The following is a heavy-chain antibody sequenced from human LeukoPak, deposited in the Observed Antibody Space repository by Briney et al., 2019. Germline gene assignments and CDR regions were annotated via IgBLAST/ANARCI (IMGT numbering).Heavy chain of an antibody. V-gene: IGHV5-51*01. D-gene: IGHD3-10*01. J-gene: IGHJ4*02. CDR1: GYSFSMYW. CDR3: AKQPTSMVRGIIITDYYFDY. Sequence: GESLKISCKASGYSFSMYWIAWVRQMPGKGLEWMGIIYPNDSDTRYSPSFQGQVTISADKSISTAYLQWSSLKASDTAMYYCAKQPTSMVRGIIITDYYFDYWGQGTLVTVSS. CDR2: IYPNDSDT.